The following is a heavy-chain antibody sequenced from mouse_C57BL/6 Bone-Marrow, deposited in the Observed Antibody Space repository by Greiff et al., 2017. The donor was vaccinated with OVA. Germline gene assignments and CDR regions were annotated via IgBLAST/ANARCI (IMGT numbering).Heavy chain of an antibody. CDR2: ISSGSSTI. V-gene: IGHV5-17*01. Sequence: EVKLMASGGGLVKPGGSLKLSCAASGFTFSDYGMHWVRQAPEKGLEWVAYISSGSSTIYYADTVKGRFTISRDNAKNTLCLQMTSLRSEDTAMYYCARNYYGSSRYFDVWGTGTTVTVSS. J-gene: IGHJ1*03. D-gene: IGHD1-1*01. CDR1: GFTFSDYG. CDR3: ARNYYGSSRYFDV.